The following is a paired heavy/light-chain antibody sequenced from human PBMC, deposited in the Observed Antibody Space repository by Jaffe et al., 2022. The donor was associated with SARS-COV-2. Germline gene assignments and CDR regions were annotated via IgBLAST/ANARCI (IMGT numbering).Heavy chain of an antibody. D-gene: IGHD6-19*01. CDR3: ARDPRYSSGWSFDH. V-gene: IGHV6-1*01. Sequence: QVQLQQSGPGLVRPSQTLSLTCAISGDSVSSKSATWDWIRQSPSRGLEWLGRTYYRSKWSSDYAVSVKSRITINADTSKNQFSLQLDSVTPEDTAVYYCARDPRYSSGWSFDHWGQGILVTVSS. CDR1: GDSVSSKSAT. CDR2: TYYRSKWSS. J-gene: IGHJ4*02.
Light chain of an antibody. Sequence: QTVVTQEPSLTVSPGGTVTLTCASSTGAVTSDSYPNWFQQKPGQAPTALIYSTSNKHSWTPARFSGSLLGGKAALTVSGVQPEDEAEYYCLLYYGGAQGGVFGGGTKLTVL. V-gene: IGLV7-43*01. CDR1: TGAVTSDSY. CDR2: STS. CDR3: LLYYGGAQGGV. J-gene: IGLJ3*02.